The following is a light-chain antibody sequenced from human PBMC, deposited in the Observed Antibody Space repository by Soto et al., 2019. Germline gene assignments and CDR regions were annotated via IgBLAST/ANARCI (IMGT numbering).Light chain of an antibody. Sequence: EIVLTQSPVTLSLSPGERATLSCRASQSVSSSLAWYQQKPGQAPRLLIYDVSNRATGIPARFSGSGSGTDFTLTISSLEPEDFAFYYCQQCSNWPLITFGQGTRLENK. CDR2: DVS. CDR1: QSVSSS. J-gene: IGKJ5*01. CDR3: QQCSNWPLIT. V-gene: IGKV3-11*01.